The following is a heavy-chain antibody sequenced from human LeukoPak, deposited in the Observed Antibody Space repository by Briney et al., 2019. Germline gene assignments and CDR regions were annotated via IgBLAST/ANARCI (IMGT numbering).Heavy chain of an antibody. D-gene: IGHD2-2*01. V-gene: IGHV3-21*01. Sequence: GGSLRLSCAASGFTFSSYSMNWVRQAPGKGLEWVSSISSSSSYIYYADSVKGRFTISRDNAKNSLYLQMNSLRAEDTAVYYCARGGYCSSTSCYVDYWGQGTLVTVSS. CDR2: ISSSSSYI. CDR1: GFTFSSYS. J-gene: IGHJ4*02. CDR3: ARGGYCSSTSCYVDY.